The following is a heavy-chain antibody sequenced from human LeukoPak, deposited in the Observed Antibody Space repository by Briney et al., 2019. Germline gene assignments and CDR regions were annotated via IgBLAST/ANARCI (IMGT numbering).Heavy chain of an antibody. CDR1: GYSISSGYY. V-gene: IGHV4-38-2*02. D-gene: IGHD6-13*01. Sequence: SETLSLTCTVSGYSISSGYYWGWIRQPPGKGLEWIGSIYHSGSTYYNPSLKSRLTISVDTSKNQFSLKLSSVTAADTAVYYCARGSAGTGSWGQGTLVTVSS. CDR3: ARGSAGTGS. J-gene: IGHJ4*02. CDR2: IYHSGST.